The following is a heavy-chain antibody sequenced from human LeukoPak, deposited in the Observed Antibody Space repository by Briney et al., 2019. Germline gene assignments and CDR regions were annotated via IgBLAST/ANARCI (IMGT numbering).Heavy chain of an antibody. CDR1: GYTFTAYY. Sequence: ASVKVSCKASGYTFTAYYMHWVRQAPGQGLEWMGWINPNSGGTNYAQKFQGRVTMTRDTSMSTAYMELSRLRSDDTAVYYCGREGRYYYYYMDVWGKGTTVTVSS. CDR3: GREGRYYYYYMDV. J-gene: IGHJ6*03. V-gene: IGHV1-2*02. CDR2: INPNSGGT.